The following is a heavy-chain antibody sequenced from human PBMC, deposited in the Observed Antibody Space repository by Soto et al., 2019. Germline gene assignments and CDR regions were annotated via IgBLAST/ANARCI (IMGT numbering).Heavy chain of an antibody. V-gene: IGHV4-59*01. J-gene: IGHJ6*02. CDR2: IYYSGST. CDR1: GGSISSYY. D-gene: IGHD3-10*01. Sequence: SETLSLTCTVSGGSISSYYWSWIRQPPGKGLEWIGYIYYSGSTNYNPSLKSRVTISVDTSKNQFSLKLSSVTAADTAVYYCARCSCYYNVPLYGYCGMDVWGQGTTVTVSS. CDR3: ARCSCYYNVPLYGYCGMDV.